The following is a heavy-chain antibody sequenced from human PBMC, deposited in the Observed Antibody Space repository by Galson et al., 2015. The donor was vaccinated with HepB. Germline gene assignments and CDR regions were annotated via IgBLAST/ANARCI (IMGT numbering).Heavy chain of an antibody. CDR2: ISSSSSYT. D-gene: IGHD4-17*01. Sequence: SLRLSCAASGFTFSSYAMSWIRQAPGKGLEWVSYISSSSSYTNYADSVKGRFTISRDNAKNSLYLQMNSLRAEDTAVYYCARSDYGDYDSIDYWGQGTLVTVSS. J-gene: IGHJ4*02. CDR3: ARSDYGDYDSIDY. V-gene: IGHV3-11*03. CDR1: GFTFSSYA.